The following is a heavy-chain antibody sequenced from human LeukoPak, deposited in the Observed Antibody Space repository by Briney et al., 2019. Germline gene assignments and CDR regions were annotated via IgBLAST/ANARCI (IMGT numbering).Heavy chain of an antibody. D-gene: IGHD2-8*01. CDR1: GDSTSNFY. CDR2: IHYSGSS. Sequence: PSETLSLTCTVSGDSTSNFYWNWIRQSPGKGLEWIGNIHYSGSSVYNPSLKSRGTISIDTSRRQFFLKLNSVTAADTAVYFCALAPNSNWFDFWGPGTLVTVSS. J-gene: IGHJ5*01. V-gene: IGHV4-59*03. CDR3: ALAPNSNWFDF.